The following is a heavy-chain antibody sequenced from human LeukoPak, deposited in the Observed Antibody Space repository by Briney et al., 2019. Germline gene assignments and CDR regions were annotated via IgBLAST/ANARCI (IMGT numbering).Heavy chain of an antibody. Sequence: PGGSLRLSCAASGFTFSRYWMSWVRQAPGKGLEWVANINQDGSEKYYVDSVKGRFTISRDNAKNSLYLQMNSLRAEDTAVYYCAREEGGYGFWSGYVDYWGQGTLVTVSS. CDR1: GFTFSRYW. CDR3: AREEGGYGFWSGYVDY. V-gene: IGHV3-7*01. D-gene: IGHD3-3*01. CDR2: INQDGSEK. J-gene: IGHJ4*02.